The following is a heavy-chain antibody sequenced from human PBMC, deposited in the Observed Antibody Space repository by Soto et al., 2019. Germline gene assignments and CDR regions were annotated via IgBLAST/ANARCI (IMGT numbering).Heavy chain of an antibody. J-gene: IGHJ6*02. CDR1: GYTFTSYA. CDR3: AKGGHCGSTSCFTYYYGMDV. D-gene: IGHD2-2*02. V-gene: IGHV1-3*01. Sequence: ASVKVSCKASGYTFTSYAMHWVRQAPGQRLAWMGWINAGNGNTKYSQKLQGRVTITGDTSASTAYMELSSLRSKNTAVYYCAKGGHCGSTSCFTYYYGMDVWGQGTTVTVSS. CDR2: INAGNGNT.